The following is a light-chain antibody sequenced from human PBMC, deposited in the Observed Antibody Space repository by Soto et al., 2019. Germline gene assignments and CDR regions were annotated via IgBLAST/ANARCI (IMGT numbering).Light chain of an antibody. V-gene: IGKV1-5*03. CDR3: QHYNTYS. CDR1: QSLNSW. J-gene: IGKJ2*01. Sequence: DIPMTQSPSTLSASVGDRVSITCRASQSLNSWLAWYQQKPGKAPKLLIYKTSTLESGVPSRFSGSGSVTEFTPTISNMQPDDFSTYYCQHYNTYSFGQGTKLEIK. CDR2: KTS.